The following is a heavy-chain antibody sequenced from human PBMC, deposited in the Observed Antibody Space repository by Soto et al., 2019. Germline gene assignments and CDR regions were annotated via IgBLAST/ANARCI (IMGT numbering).Heavy chain of an antibody. V-gene: IGHV3-23*01. Sequence: VQLLESGGGLVQPGGSLRLSCAASGFTFNNYAMSWVRQAPGKGLEWVSAISGSGGSTYYADSVKGRFTISRDNSKNTLYLQMKSLRADDTAVYYCAKEQAAGGTYFDCWGQGTLLTVSS. D-gene: IGHD6-13*01. CDR2: ISGSGGST. CDR1: GFTFNNYA. CDR3: AKEQAAGGTYFDC. J-gene: IGHJ4*02.